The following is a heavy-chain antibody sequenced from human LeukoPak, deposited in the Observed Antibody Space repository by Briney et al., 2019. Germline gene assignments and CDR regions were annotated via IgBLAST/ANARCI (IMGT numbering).Heavy chain of an antibody. CDR1: GFTFGDYA. CDR3: TRVRYYGSGSYLDY. Sequence: GGSLRLSCTASGFTFGDYAMSWFRQAPGKGLEWVGFIRSKAYGGTTEYAASVKGRFTISRDDSKSIAYLQMNSLKTEDTAVYYCTRVRYYGSGSYLDYWGQGTLVTVSS. J-gene: IGHJ4*02. D-gene: IGHD3-10*01. V-gene: IGHV3-49*03. CDR2: IRSKAYGGTT.